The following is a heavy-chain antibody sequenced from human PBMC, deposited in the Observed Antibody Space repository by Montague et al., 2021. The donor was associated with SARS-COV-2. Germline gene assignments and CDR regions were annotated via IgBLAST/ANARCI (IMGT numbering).Heavy chain of an antibody. J-gene: IGHJ3*02. V-gene: IGHV4-59*01. CDR2: IYYNGYT. CDR3: ARGGATYYYDTSGYVNAFDT. CDR1: GDSISTYY. Sequence: SETLSPTRTVSGDSISTYYWIWIRQPPGKGLEWIGYIYYNGYTNYNPSLKSRVTISVDTSKNQFSLRLSSVTAADTAVYFCARGGATYYYDTSGYVNAFDTWGQGTMVTVSS. D-gene: IGHD3-22*01.